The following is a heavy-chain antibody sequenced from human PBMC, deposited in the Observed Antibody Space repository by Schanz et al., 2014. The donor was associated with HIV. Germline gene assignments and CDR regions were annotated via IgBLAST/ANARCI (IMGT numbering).Heavy chain of an antibody. CDR3: ARETSGFSTSWPPRYHYYGMDV. CDR2: ISYDGSNK. J-gene: IGHJ6*02. D-gene: IGHD6-13*01. Sequence: QVQLVESGGGVVQPGRSLRLSCAVSGFTFSNYAMHWVRQAPGKGLEWVAFISYDGSNKYYADSVKGRFTISRDNSKNTLFLQMNSLRGEDTAVYYCARETSGFSTSWPPRYHYYGMDVWGQGTTVTVSS. V-gene: IGHV3-30*04. CDR1: GFTFSNYA.